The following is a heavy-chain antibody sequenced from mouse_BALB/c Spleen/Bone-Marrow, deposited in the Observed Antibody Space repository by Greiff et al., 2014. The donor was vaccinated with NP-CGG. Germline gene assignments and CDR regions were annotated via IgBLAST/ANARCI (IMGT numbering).Heavy chain of an antibody. CDR3: ARDINYDIYWYFDV. CDR1: GFTFTDYY. J-gene: IGHJ1*01. CDR2: IRNKAKGYTS. D-gene: IGHD2-4*01. Sequence: EVQGVESGGGLVQPGGSLRLSGATSGFTFTDYYMSWVRQPPGKALEWLGFIRNKAKGYTSENSASVKGRFTISRDNSQSILYLQMNTLRAEDSATYYCARDINYDIYWYFDVWGAGTTVTVSS. V-gene: IGHV7-3*02.